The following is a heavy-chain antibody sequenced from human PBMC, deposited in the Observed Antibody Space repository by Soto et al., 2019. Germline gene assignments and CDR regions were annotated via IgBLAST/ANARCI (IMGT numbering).Heavy chain of an antibody. CDR2: IRQDGSEK. CDR1: GFSFSSYW. D-gene: IGHD3-10*01. V-gene: IGHV3-7*03. CDR3: MTTTGDRPLDL. Sequence: EVQLVESGGDLVQPGGSLRLSCEASGFSFSSYWMTWVRQAPGKRLEYVARIRQDGSEKKYVDYVMGGFTISRDNAKTSSYLQMNSLGDEDTAVYYCMTTTGDRPLDLWGEGTVVTVSS. J-gene: IGHJ4*02.